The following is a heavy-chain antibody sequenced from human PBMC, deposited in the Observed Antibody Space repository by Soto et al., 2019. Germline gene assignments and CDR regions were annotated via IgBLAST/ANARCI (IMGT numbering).Heavy chain of an antibody. Sequence: GGSLRLSCTASGFTFGDYAMSWVRQAPGKGLEWVGFIRSKAYGGTTEYAASVKGRFTISRDDSKSIAYLQMNSLKTEDTAVYYCTRDKALSSSSLGFHWGQGTLVSVSS. CDR1: GFTFGDYA. CDR2: IRSKAYGGTT. V-gene: IGHV3-49*04. CDR3: TRDKALSSSSLGFH. D-gene: IGHD6-6*01. J-gene: IGHJ4*02.